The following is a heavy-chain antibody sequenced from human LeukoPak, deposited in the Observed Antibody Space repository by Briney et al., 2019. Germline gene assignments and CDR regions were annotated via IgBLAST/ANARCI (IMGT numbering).Heavy chain of an antibody. CDR2: IWYDGGSK. J-gene: IGHJ4*02. D-gene: IGHD4-17*01. CDR3: ARGRHDYGDYDY. CDR1: GFIFSSYG. V-gene: IGHV3-33*01. Sequence: GRSLRLSCAASGFIFSSYGMHWVRQAPGKGLEWVAVIWYDGGSKYYADSVKGRFTISRDNSKNTLYLQMNSLRAEDTAVYYCARGRHDYGDYDYWGQGTLVTVSS.